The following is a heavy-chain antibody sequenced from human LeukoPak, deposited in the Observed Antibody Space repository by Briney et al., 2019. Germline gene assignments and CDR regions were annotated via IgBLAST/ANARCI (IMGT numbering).Heavy chain of an antibody. J-gene: IGHJ4*02. V-gene: IGHV3-30*14. CDR3: ARDPMADFGY. D-gene: IGHD2-8*01. Sequence: GRSLRLSCAASGFTFTTYAMHWVRQAPGKGLEWVAVISSDGRNQIYADSVKGRFTISRDNSKNTLFLQMNSLRAEDTAVYYCARDPMADFGYWGQGTLVTVSS. CDR2: ISSDGRNQ. CDR1: GFTFTTYA.